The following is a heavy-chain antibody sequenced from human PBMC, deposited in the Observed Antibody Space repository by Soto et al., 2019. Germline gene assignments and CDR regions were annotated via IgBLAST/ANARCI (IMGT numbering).Heavy chain of an antibody. CDR3: ARGWYCSSTSCDEVWFDP. D-gene: IGHD2-2*01. CDR2: IYSSGNT. J-gene: IGHJ5*02. Sequence: SETLSLTCIVLGGSISSGDYYWSWIRQPPGKGLEWIGYIYSSGNTYYSPSLKSRLAMSVDTSKNQFSLKLSSVTAADTAVYYCARGWYCSSTSCDEVWFDPWGQGTLVTVSS. CDR1: GGSISSGDYY. V-gene: IGHV4-30-4*01.